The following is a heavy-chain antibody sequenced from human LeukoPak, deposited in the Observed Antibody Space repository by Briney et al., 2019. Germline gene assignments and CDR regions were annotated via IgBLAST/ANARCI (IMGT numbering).Heavy chain of an antibody. Sequence: PSETLSLTCTVSGGSISSGTYYWGWIRQPPGKGLEWIGSIYYSGSTYYNPSLKSRVTISVDTSKNQFPLKLSSVTAADTAVYYCARHLHPHFDYWGQGTLVTVSS. CDR2: IYYSGST. J-gene: IGHJ4*02. V-gene: IGHV4-39*01. CDR1: GGSISSGTYY. CDR3: ARHLHPHFDY.